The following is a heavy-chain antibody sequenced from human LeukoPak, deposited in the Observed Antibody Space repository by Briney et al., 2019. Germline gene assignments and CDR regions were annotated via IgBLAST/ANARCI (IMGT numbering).Heavy chain of an antibody. CDR3: AGGPGSLLH. Sequence: SQTLSLTCAISGDSVSSNSGAWNWIRQSPSRGLEWLGRTYYRSKWYNSYAVSVKSRITINPDTSKNQFSLHLNSVTPEDTAVYYCAGGPGSLLHWGQGILVTVSS. V-gene: IGHV6-1*01. J-gene: IGHJ4*02. CDR1: GDSVSSNSGA. CDR2: TYYRSKWYN.